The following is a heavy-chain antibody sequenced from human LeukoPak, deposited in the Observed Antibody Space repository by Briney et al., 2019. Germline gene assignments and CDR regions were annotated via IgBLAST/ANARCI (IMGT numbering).Heavy chain of an antibody. CDR1: GGSISSSSYY. Sequence: PSETLSLTCTVSGGSISSSSYYWGWIRQPPGKGLEWIGSIYYSGSTYYNPSLKSRVTISVDTSKNQFSLKLSSVTAADTAVYYCARGLGWYDAFDIWGQGTMVPVSS. J-gene: IGHJ3*02. CDR2: IYYSGST. V-gene: IGHV4-39*07. CDR3: ARGLGWYDAFDI. D-gene: IGHD5/OR15-5a*01.